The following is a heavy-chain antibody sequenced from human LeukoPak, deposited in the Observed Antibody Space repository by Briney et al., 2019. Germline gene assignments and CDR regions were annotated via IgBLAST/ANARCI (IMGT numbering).Heavy chain of an antibody. CDR3: ARDQGGGSYSADY. J-gene: IGHJ4*02. Sequence: SVKVSCXASGGTFSSYAISWVRQAPGQGLEWMGGIIPIFGTANYAQKFQGRVTITADESTSTAYMELSSLRSEDTAVYYCARDQGGGSYSADYWGQGTLVTVSS. D-gene: IGHD1-26*01. CDR2: IIPIFGTA. CDR1: GGTFSSYA. V-gene: IGHV1-69*13.